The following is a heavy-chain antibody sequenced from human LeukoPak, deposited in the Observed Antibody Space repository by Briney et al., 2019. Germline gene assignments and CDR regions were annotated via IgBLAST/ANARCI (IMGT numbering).Heavy chain of an antibody. J-gene: IGHJ6*02. CDR2: IYPGDSDT. V-gene: IGHV5-51*01. D-gene: IGHD6-6*01. CDR1: GYSFTNYW. CDR3: ARQDARGYYYYGMDV. Sequence: GESLKISCKGSGYSFTNYWIGWVRHLPGKGLELMGIIYPGDSDTRYNPFFQGQVTISAVRSISTAYLQWSSLKASDTAMYYCARQDARGYYYYGMDVWGQGTTVTVSS.